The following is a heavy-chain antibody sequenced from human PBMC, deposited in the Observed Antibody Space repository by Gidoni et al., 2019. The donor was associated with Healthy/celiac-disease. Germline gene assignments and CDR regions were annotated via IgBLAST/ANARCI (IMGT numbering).Heavy chain of an antibody. J-gene: IGHJ6*02. CDR1: GFTVSSNY. D-gene: IGHD3-10*01. V-gene: IGHV3-66*02. CDR2: IYSGGST. CDR3: ARDPGGVTMVRGAPGPYYYGMDV. Sequence: EVQLVESGGGLVQPGGSLRLSCAASGFTVSSNYMSWVRQAPGKGLAWVSVIYSGGSTYYADSVKGRFTISRDNSKNTLYRQMNSLRAEDTAVYYCARDPGGVTMVRGAPGPYYYGMDVWGQGTTVTVSS.